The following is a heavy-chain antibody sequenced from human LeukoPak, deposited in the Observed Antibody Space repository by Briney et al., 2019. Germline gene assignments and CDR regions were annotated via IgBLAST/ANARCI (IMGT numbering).Heavy chain of an antibody. CDR2: IKKDGSEK. CDR3: ARVDLAAWFDY. CDR1: GFTLSSYC. J-gene: IGHJ4*02. V-gene: IGHV3-7*04. D-gene: IGHD6-25*01. Sequence: GGSLRLSCADSGFTLSSYCISCVRQAPRKGLEWVANIKKDGSEKYYMDSVKSRFTISRDNAKNSLYLQMNSLRAEDTAVYYCARVDLAAWFDYWGQGTLVTVSS.